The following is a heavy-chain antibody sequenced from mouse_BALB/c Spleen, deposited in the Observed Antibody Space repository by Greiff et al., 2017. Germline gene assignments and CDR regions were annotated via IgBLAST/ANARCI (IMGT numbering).Heavy chain of an antibody. V-gene: IGHV5-17*02. D-gene: IGHD4-1*01. CDR3: ARSELGNFDY. Sequence: EVMLVESGGGLVQPGGSRKLSCAASGFTFSSFGMHWVRQAPEKGLEWVAYISSGSSTIYYADTVKGRFTISRDNPKNTLFLQMTSLRSEDTAMYYCARSELGNFDYWGQGTTLTVSS. CDR2: ISSGSSTI. CDR1: GFTFSSFG. J-gene: IGHJ2*01.